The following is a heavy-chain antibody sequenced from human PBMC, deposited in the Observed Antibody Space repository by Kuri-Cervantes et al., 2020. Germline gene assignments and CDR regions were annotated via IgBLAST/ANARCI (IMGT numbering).Heavy chain of an antibody. J-gene: IGHJ4*02. D-gene: IGHD5-12*01. CDR3: AREKGFTSGYDY. CDR2: ISFDGSTQ. V-gene: IGHV3-30*09. CDR1: GFTFSSYA. Sequence: GGSLRLSCAASGFTFSSYAMHWVRQSPGKGLEWVAVISFDGSTQYYADSVKGRFAISRDTSKNTLFLHLNSLRPEDTALYYCAREKGFTSGYDYWGQGTLVTVSS.